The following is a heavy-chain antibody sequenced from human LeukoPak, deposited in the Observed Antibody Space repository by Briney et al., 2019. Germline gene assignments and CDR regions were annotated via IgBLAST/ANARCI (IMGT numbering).Heavy chain of an antibody. V-gene: IGHV3-30*18. CDR1: GFTFSSYG. CDR2: ISYDGSNK. J-gene: IGHJ5*02. Sequence: GGSLRLSCAASGFTFSSYGMHWVRQAPGKGPEWVAVISYDGSNKYYADSVRGRFTISRDNSKNTLSLQMNSLRVEDTAMYYCAKEGSGYYRWGQGTLVTVSS. D-gene: IGHD3-22*01. CDR3: AKEGSGYYR.